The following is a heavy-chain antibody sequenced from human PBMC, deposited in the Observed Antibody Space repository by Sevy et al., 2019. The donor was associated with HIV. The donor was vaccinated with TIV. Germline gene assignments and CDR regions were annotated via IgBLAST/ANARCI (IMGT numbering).Heavy chain of an antibody. CDR2: IHSDDTT. CDR1: GFTVNSNY. CDR3: ARGKSGYGYALNY. J-gene: IGHJ4*02. V-gene: IGHV3-66*01. D-gene: IGHD5-18*01. Sequence: GESLRLSCAASGFTVNSNYMTWVRQAPGKGLEGVSVIHSDDTTYHADSVKDRFTISRDNFKNTLYLHMSSLRAEDTAVYYCARGKSGYGYALNYWGQGTLVTVSS.